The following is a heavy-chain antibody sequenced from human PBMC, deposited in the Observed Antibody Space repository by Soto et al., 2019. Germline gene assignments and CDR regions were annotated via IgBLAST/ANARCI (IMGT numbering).Heavy chain of an antibody. D-gene: IGHD3-9*01. J-gene: IGHJ3*02. V-gene: IGHV1-8*01. Sequence: ASMKVSCKASGYTFTSYDINWVRQATGQGLEWMGWMNPNSGNTGYAQKFQGRVTMTRNTSISTAYMELSSLRSEDTAVYYCARRGRYFDWLLARDAFDIWGQGTMVTVS. CDR3: ARRGRYFDWLLARDAFDI. CDR1: GYTFTSYD. CDR2: MNPNSGNT.